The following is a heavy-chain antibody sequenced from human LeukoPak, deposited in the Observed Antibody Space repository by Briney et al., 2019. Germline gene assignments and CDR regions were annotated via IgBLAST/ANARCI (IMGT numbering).Heavy chain of an antibody. CDR2: IFGSGGSP. CDR1: GFTFNSYA. Sequence: GGSLRLSCAASGFTFNSYAMYWVRQAPGKGLEWISGIFGSGGSPHYADSVKGRFTISRDNSQNTVYLQLDSLRVEDTALYYCAKTTVGYNSGRYPGWPVDYWGQGALVTVSS. V-gene: IGHV3-23*01. CDR3: AKTTVGYNSGRYPGWPVDY. J-gene: IGHJ4*02. D-gene: IGHD1-26*01.